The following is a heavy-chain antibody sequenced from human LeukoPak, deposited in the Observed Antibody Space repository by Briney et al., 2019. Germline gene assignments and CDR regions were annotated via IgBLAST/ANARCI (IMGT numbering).Heavy chain of an antibody. Sequence: GGSLRLSCAASGFTFSSYAMSWVRQAPGKGLEWVSAISGSGGSTYYAAPVKGRFTISRDDSKDTLYLQMNSLKTEDTAMYYCTTGYSWGQGTLVTVSS. CDR1: GFTFSSYA. CDR3: TTGYS. V-gene: IGHV3-23*01. CDR2: ISGSGGST. J-gene: IGHJ5*02. D-gene: IGHD3-10*01.